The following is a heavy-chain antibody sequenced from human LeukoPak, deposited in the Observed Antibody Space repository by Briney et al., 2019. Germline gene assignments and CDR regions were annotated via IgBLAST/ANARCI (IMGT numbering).Heavy chain of an antibody. CDR3: AKDIAPFIVVVPAATLQGRTN. CDR2: ISGSGGST. D-gene: IGHD2-2*01. Sequence: GGSLRLSCAASGFTFSSYAMSWVRQAPGKGLEWVSAISGSGGSTYYADSVKGRFTVSRDNSKNTLYLQMSSLRAEDTAVYFCAKDIAPFIVVVPAATLQGRTNWGQGTLVTVSS. CDR1: GFTFSSYA. V-gene: IGHV3-23*01. J-gene: IGHJ4*02.